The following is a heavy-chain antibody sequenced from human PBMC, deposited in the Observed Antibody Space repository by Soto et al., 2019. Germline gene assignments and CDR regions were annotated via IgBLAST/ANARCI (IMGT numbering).Heavy chain of an antibody. D-gene: IGHD1-1*01. CDR3: ARSPTGTHNCFDL. V-gene: IGHV3-30-3*01. CDR1: GFTFSSYA. J-gene: IGHJ5*02. CDR2: ISYDGSNE. Sequence: QVQLMESGGGVVQPGRSLRLSCAASGFTFSSYAMQWVRQAPGEGLEWVAFISYDGSNECYADSVKGRFTISRDDSKNTLYLQMNSLRVEDTAVYYFARSPTGTHNCFDLWGQGTLVTVSS.